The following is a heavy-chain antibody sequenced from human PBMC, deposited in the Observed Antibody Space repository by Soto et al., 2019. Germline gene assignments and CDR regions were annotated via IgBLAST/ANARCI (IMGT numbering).Heavy chain of an antibody. CDR2: IYWDDEK. V-gene: IGHV2-5*02. J-gene: IGHJ4*02. CDR1: GFSLSSSGLG. Sequence: QLTLKESGPTLVKPTQPLTLTCTFSGFSLSSSGLGVGWIRQPPGKPLEWLALIYWDDEKRDRPSLKSKLTISKDTSKNQVVLTMTTIDPVDTARDYCAHTTGDGFFASWGQGTLVTVSS. CDR3: AHTTGDGFFAS. D-gene: IGHD1-1*01.